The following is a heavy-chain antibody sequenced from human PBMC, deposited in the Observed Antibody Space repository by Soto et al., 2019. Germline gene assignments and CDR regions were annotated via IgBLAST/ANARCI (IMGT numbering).Heavy chain of an antibody. CDR2: IKQDGSEK. J-gene: IGHJ4*02. CDR3: ARVPYSGYDLFDY. CDR1: GFTFSSYW. Sequence: PGGSLRLSCAASGFTFSSYWMSWVRQAPGKGLEWVANIKQDGSEKYYVDSVKGRFTISRDNAKNSLYLQMNSLRAEDTAVYYCARVPYSGYDLFDYWGQGTLVTVSS. D-gene: IGHD5-12*01. V-gene: IGHV3-7*03.